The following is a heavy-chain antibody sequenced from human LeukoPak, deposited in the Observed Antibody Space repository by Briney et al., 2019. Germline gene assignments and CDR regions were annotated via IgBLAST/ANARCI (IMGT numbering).Heavy chain of an antibody. J-gene: IGHJ6*02. Sequence: GGSLRLSCAASGFTFSSYAMSWVRQAPGKGLEWVAVISYDGSNKYYADSVKGRFTISRDNSKNTLYLQMNSLRAEDTAVYYCARGIGVRGVLTYYYYYGMDVWGQGTTVTVSS. CDR3: ARGIGVRGVLTYYYYYGMDV. CDR1: GFTFSSYA. D-gene: IGHD3-10*01. V-gene: IGHV3-30*04. CDR2: ISYDGSNK.